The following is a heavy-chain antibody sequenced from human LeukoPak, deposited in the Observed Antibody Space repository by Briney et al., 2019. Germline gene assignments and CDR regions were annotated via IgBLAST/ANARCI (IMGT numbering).Heavy chain of an antibody. Sequence: SETLSLTCAVYGGSFSCYYWSWIRQPPGKGLEWIGEINHSGSTNYNPSLKSRVTISVDTSKNQFSLKLSSVTAADTAVYYCARAGYCSSTSCYMGLGRGNNWFDPWGQGTLVTVSS. CDR2: INHSGST. CDR3: ARAGYCSSTSCYMGLGRGNNWFDP. V-gene: IGHV4-34*01. CDR1: GGSFSCYY. D-gene: IGHD2-2*02. J-gene: IGHJ5*02.